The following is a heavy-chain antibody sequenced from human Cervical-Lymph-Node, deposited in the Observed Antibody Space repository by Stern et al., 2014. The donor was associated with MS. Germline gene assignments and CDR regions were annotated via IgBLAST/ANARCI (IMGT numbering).Heavy chain of an antibody. Sequence: QVTSKESGPTLVKPTQTLTLTCTFSGFSLSTSGVGVGWIRQPPGKALEWLALIYWDDDKRYSPSLESRLTITKDTSKNLVVLTMTNMDPVDTATYYCAHLTTATALDYWGQGTLVTVSS. CDR3: AHLTTATALDY. CDR2: IYWDDDK. CDR1: GFSLSTSGVG. D-gene: IGHD1-1*01. V-gene: IGHV2-5*02. J-gene: IGHJ4*02.